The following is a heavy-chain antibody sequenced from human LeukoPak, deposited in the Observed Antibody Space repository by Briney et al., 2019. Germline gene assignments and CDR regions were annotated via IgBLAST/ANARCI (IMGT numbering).Heavy chain of an antibody. CDR1: GFDFSSNW. CDR3: AKDHYWSIDY. D-gene: IGHD3-3*01. Sequence: GGSLRLSCAASGFDFSSNWMHWVRHAPGQGLVWVSRIKGDGISTNYADPVKGRFTISRDIAKNTLYLQMNSLRAEDTGVYYCAKDHYWSIDYWGRGTLVTVSS. J-gene: IGHJ4*02. CDR2: IKGDGIST. V-gene: IGHV3-74*01.